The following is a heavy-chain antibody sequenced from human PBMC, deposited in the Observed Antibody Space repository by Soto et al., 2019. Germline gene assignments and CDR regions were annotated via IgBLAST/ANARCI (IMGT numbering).Heavy chain of an antibody. J-gene: IGHJ2*01. V-gene: IGHV3-30*04. Sequence: QVQLVESGGGVVQPGRSLRLSCEVSGFTFSSFAVHWVRQAPGKGLEWVALISYDGTTKYYADSGKGRFTISRDNSMDTLYLQMNTLRTQDTALCYWVSDPCGGCCDSYVDLWCQGTLGSVSS. CDR2: ISYDGTTK. D-gene: IGHD2-15*01. CDR3: VSDPCGGCCDSYVDL. CDR1: GFTFSSFA.